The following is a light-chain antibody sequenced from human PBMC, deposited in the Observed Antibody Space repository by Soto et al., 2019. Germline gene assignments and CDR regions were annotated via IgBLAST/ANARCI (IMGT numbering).Light chain of an antibody. CDR3: QQYGTSTFT. J-gene: IGKJ2*01. V-gene: IGKV3-20*01. CDR2: GAS. Sequence: GLTQSPGTLSLSPGERATLSCRASQSVSSNYLAWYQQKPGQAPRLLIYGASSRATGIPDMFRGSGSGTDYTLTISRLEPEYLAVYYCQQYGTSTFTFGQGTKLEIQ. CDR1: QSVSSNY.